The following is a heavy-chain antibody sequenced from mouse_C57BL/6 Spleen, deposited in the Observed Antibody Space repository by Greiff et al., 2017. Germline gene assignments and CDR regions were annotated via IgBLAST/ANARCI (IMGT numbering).Heavy chain of an antibody. CDR1: GYNFTSYW. CDR2: INPSNGGT. J-gene: IGHJ4*01. CDR3: ARRNYYRSPYYARDY. Sequence: QVQLQQPGPELVKPGASVQLSCKASGYNFTSYWMHWVKQRPGPGLEWIGNINPSNGGTTSNEQFKSNATLTVDQSSSTAYMHLSSLTSEDSAFYYCARRNYYRSPYYARDYGGQGTSVTGSS. D-gene: IGHD1-1*01. V-gene: IGHV1-53*01.